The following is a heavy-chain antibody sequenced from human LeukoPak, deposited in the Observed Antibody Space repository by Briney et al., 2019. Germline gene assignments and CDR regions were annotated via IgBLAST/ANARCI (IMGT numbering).Heavy chain of an antibody. CDR3: ARGILPVGATPNYFDY. Sequence: ASVKVSCKASGYTFTSYYMHWVRQAPGQGLEWMGIINPSGGSTSYAQKFQGRVTMTRDTSTSTVYMELSSLRSEDTAVYYCARGILPVGATPNYFDYWGQGTLVTVSS. CDR1: GYTFTSYY. V-gene: IGHV1-46*01. J-gene: IGHJ4*02. D-gene: IGHD1-26*01. CDR2: INPSGGST.